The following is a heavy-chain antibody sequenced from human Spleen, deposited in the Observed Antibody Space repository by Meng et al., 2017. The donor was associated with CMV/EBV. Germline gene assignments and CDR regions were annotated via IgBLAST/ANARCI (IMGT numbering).Heavy chain of an antibody. V-gene: IGHV1-69*06. Sequence: TFSRYPISWLPQAPGQGLEWMGWLIPFFGTLNYAQKFQGRVTFTADKSTNTAYMELSSLRSEDTAVYYCARDTHFTGTTTLRWFDPWGQGTLVTVSS. CDR3: ARDTHFTGTTTLRWFDP. J-gene: IGHJ5*02. D-gene: IGHD1-1*01. CDR1: TFSRYP. CDR2: LIPFFGTL.